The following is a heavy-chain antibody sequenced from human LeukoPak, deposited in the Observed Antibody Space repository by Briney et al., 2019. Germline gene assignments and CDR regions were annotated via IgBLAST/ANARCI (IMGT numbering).Heavy chain of an antibody. J-gene: IGHJ6*03. CDR1: GGSISSSSYY. Sequence: SETLSLTCTVSGGSISSSSYYWGWIRQPPGKGLEWIGSIYYSGSTYYNPSLKSRVTISVDTSKNQFSLKLSSVTAADTAVYYCATASDIVATIFPHYYYYMDVWGKGTTVTISS. D-gene: IGHD5-12*01. V-gene: IGHV4-39*07. CDR2: IYYSGST. CDR3: ATASDIVATIFPHYYYYMDV.